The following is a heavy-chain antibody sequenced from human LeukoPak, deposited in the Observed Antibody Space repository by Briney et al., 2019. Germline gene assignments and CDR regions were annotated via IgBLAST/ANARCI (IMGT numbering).Heavy chain of an antibody. CDR2: ISGSGDST. CDR3: AKAQHISTWGYFDS. CDR1: GFTFSSYW. D-gene: IGHD6-13*01. Sequence: PGGSLRLSCAASGFTFSSYWMSWVRQTPGKGLEWVSTISGSGDSTLYADSMKGRFTISRDNSRNTLYLQMNSLRVEDTAVYYCAKAQHISTWGYFDSWGQGILVTVSS. J-gene: IGHJ4*02. V-gene: IGHV3-23*01.